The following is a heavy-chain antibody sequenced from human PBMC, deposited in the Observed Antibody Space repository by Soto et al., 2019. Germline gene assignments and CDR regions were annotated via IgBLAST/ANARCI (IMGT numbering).Heavy chain of an antibody. J-gene: IGHJ4*02. Sequence: PGGSLRLSGAACGFTFSSYSMNWVRQAPGKGLEWVASISSSSSYIYYADSGKGRFTISRDNAKNSLYLQMNSLRAEDTAVYYCASPPYYYDTSGYSYWGQGTLLTVSS. V-gene: IGHV3-21*01. CDR3: ASPPYYYDTSGYSY. D-gene: IGHD3-22*01. CDR1: GFTFSSYS. CDR2: ISSSSSYI.